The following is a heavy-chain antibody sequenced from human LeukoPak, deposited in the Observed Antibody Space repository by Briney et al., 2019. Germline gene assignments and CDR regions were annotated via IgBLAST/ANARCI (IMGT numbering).Heavy chain of an antibody. Sequence: SVKVSCKASGGTFSSYAISWVRQAPGQGLEWMGGIIPIFGTANCAQKFQGRVTITADESTSTAYMELSSLRSEDTAVYYCASNGDYLDLFDYWGQGILVTVSS. D-gene: IGHD4-17*01. J-gene: IGHJ4*02. CDR2: IIPIFGTA. CDR1: GGTFSSYA. CDR3: ASNGDYLDLFDY. V-gene: IGHV1-69*13.